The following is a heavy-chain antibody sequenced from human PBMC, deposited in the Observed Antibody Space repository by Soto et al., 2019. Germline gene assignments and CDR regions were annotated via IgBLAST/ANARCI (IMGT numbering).Heavy chain of an antibody. J-gene: IGHJ4*02. CDR1: GFIFSSYT. CDR2: ITYDGSNQ. V-gene: IGHV3-30-3*01. D-gene: IGHD1-26*01. Sequence: GGCLRLSCAASGFIFSSYTMHWVRQAPGKGLEWVGVITYDGSNQYYADSVKGRFTISRDNSRNMLFLQMNSLRPDDTVVYYCGRAPSGCYPELDYRGETILVTVAS. CDR3: GRAPSGCYPELDY.